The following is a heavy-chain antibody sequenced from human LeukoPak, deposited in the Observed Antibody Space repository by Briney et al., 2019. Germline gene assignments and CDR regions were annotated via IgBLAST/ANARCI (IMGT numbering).Heavy chain of an antibody. D-gene: IGHD5-12*01. CDR3: ARGEMATILDY. CDR2: INPSGGST. J-gene: IGHJ4*02. Sequence: GASVKVSCKASGYTFTSYGISWVRQAPGQGLEWMGIINPSGGSTSYAQKFQGRVTMTRDTSTSTVYMELSSLRSEDTAVYYCARGEMATILDYWGQGTLVTVSS. V-gene: IGHV1-46*01. CDR1: GYTFTSYG.